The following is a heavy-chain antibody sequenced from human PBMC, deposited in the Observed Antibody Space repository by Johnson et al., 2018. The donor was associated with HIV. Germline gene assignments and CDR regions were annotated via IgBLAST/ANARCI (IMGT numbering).Heavy chain of an antibody. CDR1: GFTFNNFG. D-gene: IGHD5-24*01. CDR2: IYSGGST. CDR3: ARDPKEIKTFDI. J-gene: IGHJ3*02. Sequence: VQLVESGGGVVQPGGSLRLSCAASGFTFNNFGMTWVRQAPGKGLEWVSLIYSGGSTYSADSVKGRFTISRDNSKNTLYLQMNSLRAEDTAVYYCARDPKEIKTFDIWGRGTMVTVSS. V-gene: IGHV3-66*01.